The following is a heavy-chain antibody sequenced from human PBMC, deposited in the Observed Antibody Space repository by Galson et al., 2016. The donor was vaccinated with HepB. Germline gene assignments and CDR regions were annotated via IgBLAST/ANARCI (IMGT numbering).Heavy chain of an antibody. J-gene: IGHJ4*02. CDR3: ARGDRSGGSCYFFDY. V-gene: IGHV4-34*01. D-gene: IGHD2-15*01. CDR2: IDHSEGT. CDR1: GGSFNDYY. Sequence: SETLSLTCAVYGGSFNDYYWSWIRQPPGKGLEWIGEIDHSEGTSYNPSLKSRVTMSLDTSKNQFSLKLSSVTAADTAVYYCARGDRSGGSCYFFDYWGQGTLVTVSS.